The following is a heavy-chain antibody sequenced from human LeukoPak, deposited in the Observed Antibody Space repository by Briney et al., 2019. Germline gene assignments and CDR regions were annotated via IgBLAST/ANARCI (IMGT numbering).Heavy chain of an antibody. V-gene: IGHV1-18*01. CDR1: GYTFTSYG. CDR2: ISAYNGNT. CDR3: GRGIYYDM. D-gene: IGHD1-26*01. Sequence: VASVKVSCKASGYTFTSYGISWVRQAPGQGLEWMGWISAYNGNTEYAQNLQGRVTMTTDTSTSAAYMELRSLRSDDTAVYYCGRGIYYDMWGQGTLVTVSS. J-gene: IGHJ4*02.